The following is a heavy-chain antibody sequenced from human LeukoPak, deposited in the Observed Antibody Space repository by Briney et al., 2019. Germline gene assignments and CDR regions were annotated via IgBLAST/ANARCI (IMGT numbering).Heavy chain of an antibody. J-gene: IGHJ4*02. Sequence: ASVKVSCKASGYTFTGYYMHWVRQAPGQGLEWMGWINPNSGGTNYAQKSQGRVTMTRDTSISTAYMELSRLRSDDTAVYYCARGRLELYSGSYSNPPFYWGQGTLVTVSS. CDR2: INPNSGGT. CDR3: ARGRLELYSGSYSNPPFY. V-gene: IGHV1-2*02. D-gene: IGHD1-26*01. CDR1: GYTFTGYY.